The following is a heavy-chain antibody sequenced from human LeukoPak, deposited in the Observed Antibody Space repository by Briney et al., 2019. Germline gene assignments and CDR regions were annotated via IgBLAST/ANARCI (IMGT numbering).Heavy chain of an antibody. CDR3: ARDKAVTTEVTQHFQH. CDR1: GGTFSSYA. V-gene: IGHV1-69*04. J-gene: IGHJ1*01. Sequence: ASVKVSCKASGGTFSSYAISWVRQAPGQGLEWMGRIIPILGIANYAQKFQGRVTITADKSTSTAYMELSSLRSDDTAVYYCARDKAVTTEVTQHFQHWGQGTLVTVSS. CDR2: IIPILGIA. D-gene: IGHD4-23*01.